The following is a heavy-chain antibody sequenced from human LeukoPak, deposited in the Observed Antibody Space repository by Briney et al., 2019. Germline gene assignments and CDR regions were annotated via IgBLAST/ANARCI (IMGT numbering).Heavy chain of an antibody. V-gene: IGHV3-11*05. Sequence: PGGSLRLSCTASGFSFSEYYMSWIRKAPGRGLEWISYISSSSSHIKYADSVTGRFTTSRDNAERSVHLQMNRLRAEDTAVYYCARGSGYFEPWGRGTLVTV. CDR2: ISSSSSHI. J-gene: IGHJ2*01. CDR1: GFSFSEYY. CDR3: ARGSGYFEP.